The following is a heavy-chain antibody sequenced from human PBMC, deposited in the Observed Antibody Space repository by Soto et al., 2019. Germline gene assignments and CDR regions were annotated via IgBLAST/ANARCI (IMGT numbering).Heavy chain of an antibody. J-gene: IGHJ6*02. CDR1: GYTFTGYY. Sequence: QVQLVQSGAEVKKPGASVKVSCKASGYTFTGYYMHWVRQAPGQGLEWMGWINPNSGGTNYAQKFQGWDTMTRDTSISTAYMELSRLRSDDTAVYYCARGRWLRFHYYYGMDVWGQGTTVTVSS. CDR2: INPNSGGT. D-gene: IGHD5-12*01. CDR3: ARGRWLRFHYYYGMDV. V-gene: IGHV1-2*04.